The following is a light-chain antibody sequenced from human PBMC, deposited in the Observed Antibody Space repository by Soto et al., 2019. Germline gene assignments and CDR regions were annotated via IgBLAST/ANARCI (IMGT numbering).Light chain of an antibody. CDR1: QSLVHSDGKTY. CDR3: MQQKQFPFT. Sequence: EIVLTQPPLSSPVTLGQPASISCRSGQSLVHSDGKTYLSWVQQRPGPPPRLLIYKVSNRFSGVPDRFTGSGAGTDFTLKISRVAAEDVVTYYCMQQKQFPFTFGGGTKVDIK. J-gene: IGKJ4*01. V-gene: IGKV2-24*01. CDR2: KVS.